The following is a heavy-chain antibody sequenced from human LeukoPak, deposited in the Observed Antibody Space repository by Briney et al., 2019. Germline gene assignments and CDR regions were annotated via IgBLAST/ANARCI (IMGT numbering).Heavy chain of an antibody. CDR1: GFTFDDYA. CDR3: AREFRQLYYYYYYYMDV. CDR2: ISWNSGSI. J-gene: IGHJ6*03. D-gene: IGHD6-6*01. V-gene: IGHV3-9*01. Sequence: SGGSLRLSCAASGFTFDDYAMHWVRKAPGKGLELVSGISWNSGSIGYSDPVKDRFTISRDNAKNSLYLQMNSLRAEDTAVYYCAREFRQLYYYYYYYMDVWGKGTTVTVSS.